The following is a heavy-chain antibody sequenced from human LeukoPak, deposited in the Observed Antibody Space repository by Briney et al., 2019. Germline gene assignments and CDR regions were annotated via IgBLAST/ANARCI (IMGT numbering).Heavy chain of an antibody. V-gene: IGHV3-13*01. CDR1: GFTFSHYD. Sequence: PGGSLRLSCAASGFTFSHYDMHWVRQATGKGLEWVSAIGTAGDTYYSGSVKGRFTISRENAKNSLYLQMNSLKAGDTAVYYCARGGWFGELLRPFDYWGQGSLVTVSS. CDR3: ARGGWFGELLRPFDY. J-gene: IGHJ4*02. CDR2: IGTAGDT. D-gene: IGHD3-10*01.